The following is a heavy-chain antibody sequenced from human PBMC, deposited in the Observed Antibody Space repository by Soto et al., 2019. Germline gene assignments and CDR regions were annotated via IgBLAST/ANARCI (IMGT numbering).Heavy chain of an antibody. CDR2: IYYSGST. Sequence: PSETLSLTCTVSGGSISSGNYYWNWIRQPPGKGLEWIGYIYYSGSTYYNPSLKSRVTISVDTSKNQFSLNLSSVTAADTAVYYCAKDGRTGIRSYYYYYYMDVWGKGTTVTVSS. D-gene: IGHD2-15*01. J-gene: IGHJ6*03. CDR1: GGSISSGNYY. V-gene: IGHV4-30-4*01. CDR3: AKDGRTGIRSYYYYYYMDV.